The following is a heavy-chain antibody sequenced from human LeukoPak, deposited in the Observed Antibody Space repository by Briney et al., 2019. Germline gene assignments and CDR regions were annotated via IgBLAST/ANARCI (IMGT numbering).Heavy chain of an antibody. CDR2: SATGT. J-gene: IGHJ3*01. CDR1: GFTFSNYA. D-gene: IGHD3-22*01. Sequence: TGGSLRLSCAASGFTFSNYAMGWVRQAPGKGLEWVSSSATGTDYADSVKGRFTISRDNPKNTLYLQMNSLRAEDTAVYYCAKPWRYYDTSGYYAFDVWGQGTMVTVSS. CDR3: AKPWRYYDTSGYYAFDV. V-gene: IGHV3-23*01.